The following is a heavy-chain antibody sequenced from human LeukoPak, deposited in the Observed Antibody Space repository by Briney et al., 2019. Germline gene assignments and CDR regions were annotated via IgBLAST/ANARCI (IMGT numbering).Heavy chain of an antibody. CDR1: GFTFSSYE. J-gene: IGHJ6*03. D-gene: IGHD6-13*01. CDR3: ARAAIAAARIYYYMDV. CDR2: ISASGTIT. Sequence: GGSLRLSCAASGFTFSSYEMNWVRQAPGKGLEWISYISASGTITHYADSVEGRFTISRDNAKNSLYLQMNSLRAEDTAVYYCARAAIAAARIYYYMDVWGKGTTVTVSS. V-gene: IGHV3-48*03.